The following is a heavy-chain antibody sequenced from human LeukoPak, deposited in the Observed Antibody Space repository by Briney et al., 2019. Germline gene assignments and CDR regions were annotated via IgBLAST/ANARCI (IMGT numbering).Heavy chain of an antibody. D-gene: IGHD1-26*01. J-gene: IGHJ4*02. Sequence: GASVKVSCKASGGTFSSYAISWVRQAPGQGLEWMGGIIPIFGTANYAQKFQGRVTITADESTSTAYMELSSLRSEDTAVYYCARFGLGREGAWSDGNDYWGQGTLVTVSS. CDR3: ARFGLGREGAWSDGNDY. CDR1: GGTFSSYA. CDR2: IIPIFGTA. V-gene: IGHV1-69*13.